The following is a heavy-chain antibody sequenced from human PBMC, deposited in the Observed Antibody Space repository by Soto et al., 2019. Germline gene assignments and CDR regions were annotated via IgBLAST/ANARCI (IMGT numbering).Heavy chain of an antibody. J-gene: IGHJ2*01. V-gene: IGHV3-23*01. CDR1: GFTFSSYD. Sequence: EVQLLEAGRGLVQFGGSLRLSCAASGFTFSSYDMSWVRQAPGKGLEWVSTITGSGDSTFYADSVKGRFIISTDNSMNTLFLQMNSLRAEDTAVYYCANDLAVRDWYFDLWGRGTLVTVSS. CDR3: ANDLAVRDWYFDL. CDR2: ITGSGDST.